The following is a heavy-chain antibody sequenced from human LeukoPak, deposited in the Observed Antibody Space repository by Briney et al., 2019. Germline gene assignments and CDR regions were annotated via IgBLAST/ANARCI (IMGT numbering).Heavy chain of an antibody. CDR2: IYPGDSDT. J-gene: IGHJ3*02. CDR1: GYSFTSYW. CDR3: AGILWFGEGPHAFDI. D-gene: IGHD3-10*01. Sequence: GESLKTSCKGSGYSFTSYWIGWVRQMPGKGLEWMGIIYPGDSDTRYSPSFQGQVTISADKSISTAYLQWSSLKASDTAMYYCAGILWFGEGPHAFDIWGQGTMVTVSS. V-gene: IGHV5-51*01.